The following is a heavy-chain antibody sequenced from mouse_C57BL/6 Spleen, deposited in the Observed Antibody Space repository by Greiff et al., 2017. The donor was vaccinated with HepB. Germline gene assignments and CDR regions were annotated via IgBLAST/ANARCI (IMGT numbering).Heavy chain of an antibody. CDR3: TRVGYYGSSTWFAY. V-gene: IGHV1-15*01. Sequence: QVQLQQSGAELVRPGASVTLSCTASGYTFTDYEMHWVKQTPVHGLEWIGAIDPETGGTAYNQKFKGKAIMTADKSSSTAYMELRSLTSEDSAVYYCTRVGYYGSSTWFAYWGQGALVTVSA. D-gene: IGHD1-1*01. CDR1: GYTFTDYE. J-gene: IGHJ3*01. CDR2: IDPETGGT.